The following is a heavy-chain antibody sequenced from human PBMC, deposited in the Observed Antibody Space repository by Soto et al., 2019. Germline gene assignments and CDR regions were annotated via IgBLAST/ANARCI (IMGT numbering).Heavy chain of an antibody. J-gene: IGHJ4*02. CDR1: GFTFSDYW. V-gene: IGHV3-7*04. CDR2: INLDGSEK. CDR3: ARDDPKGYNYSVACFDY. Sequence: GGSLRLSCAASGFTFSDYWMSWVRQTPGKGLEWVGNINLDGSEKYYAGSVKGRFTFSRDNAKNSLYLQMSSLRAEDTAVYYCARDDPKGYNYSVACFDYWGQGT. D-gene: IGHD5-18*01.